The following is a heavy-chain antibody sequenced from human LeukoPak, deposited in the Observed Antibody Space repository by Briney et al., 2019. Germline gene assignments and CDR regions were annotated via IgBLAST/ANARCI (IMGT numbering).Heavy chain of an antibody. CDR3: AKDAGWELLTGAFDI. J-gene: IGHJ3*02. CDR2: ISNSGGST. Sequence: GGSLRLSCAASGFTFSSYAMSWVRQAPGKGLEWVSAISNSGGSTYYADSVRGRFTISRDNSKNTLYLQMNSLRAEDTAVYYCAKDAGWELLTGAFDIWGQGTMVTVSS. V-gene: IGHV3-23*01. D-gene: IGHD1-26*01. CDR1: GFTFSSYA.